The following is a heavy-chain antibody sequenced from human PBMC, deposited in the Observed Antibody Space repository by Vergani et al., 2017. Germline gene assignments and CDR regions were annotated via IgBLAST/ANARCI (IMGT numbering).Heavy chain of an antibody. CDR1: GGPISSSNW. D-gene: IGHD3-3*01. CDR2: IYHSGST. Sequence: QVQLQESGPGLVKPSGTLSLTCAVSGGPISSSNWWSWVRQPPGKGLEWIGEIYHSGSTNYNPSRKSRVTISVDKSKNQFSLKLSSVTAADTAVYYCARGGVDFWSGSPEGYFDLWGRGTLVTVSS. J-gene: IGHJ2*01. CDR3: ARGGVDFWSGSPEGYFDL. V-gene: IGHV4-4*02.